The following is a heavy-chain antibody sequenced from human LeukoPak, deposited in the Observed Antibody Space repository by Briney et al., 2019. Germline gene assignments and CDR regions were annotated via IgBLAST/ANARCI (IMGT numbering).Heavy chain of an antibody. CDR2: IIPIFGTA. CDR1: GGTFSSYA. D-gene: IGHD3-22*01. Sequence: SVKVSCKASGGTFSSYAISWVRQAPGQGLEWMGGIIPIFGTANYAQKFQGRVTITADESTSTAYMELSSLRSDDTAVYYCARVNRPHYYDSSGYYPRAADYWGQGTLVTVSS. CDR3: ARVNRPHYYDSSGYYPRAADY. V-gene: IGHV1-69*13. J-gene: IGHJ4*02.